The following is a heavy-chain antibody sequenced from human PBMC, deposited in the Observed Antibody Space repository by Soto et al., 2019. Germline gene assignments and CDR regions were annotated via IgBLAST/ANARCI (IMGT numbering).Heavy chain of an antibody. D-gene: IGHD1-7*01. J-gene: IGHJ6*02. CDR3: ARGGKNWNYNHGVGV. Sequence: SETLSLTCTFSGGSIISYYWSWIRQPPGKGLEWIGYIYYSGSTNYNPSLKSRVTISVDTTKNQFSLKLSSVTAADTAVYYCARGGKNWNYNHGVGVWGQGTTVTVSS. CDR2: IYYSGST. V-gene: IGHV4-59*01. CDR1: GGSIISYY.